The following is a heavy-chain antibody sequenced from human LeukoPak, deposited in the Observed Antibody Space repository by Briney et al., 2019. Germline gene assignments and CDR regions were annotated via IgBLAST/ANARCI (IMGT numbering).Heavy chain of an antibody. CDR2: IIPIFGTA. Sequence: ASVKVSCKASGGTFSSYAISWVRQAPGQGLEWMGGIIPIFGTANYAQKFQGRVTITTDESTSTAYMELSSLRSEDTAVYYCARANNIVVVPAAISQGAFDIWGQGTMVTVSS. CDR1: GGTFSSYA. CDR3: ARANNIVVVPAAISQGAFDI. V-gene: IGHV1-69*05. D-gene: IGHD2-2*01. J-gene: IGHJ3*02.